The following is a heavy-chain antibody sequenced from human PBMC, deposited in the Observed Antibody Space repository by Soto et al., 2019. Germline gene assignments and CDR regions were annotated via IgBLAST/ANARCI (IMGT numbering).Heavy chain of an antibody. CDR3: ASHALVGLSFDP. J-gene: IGHJ5*02. V-gene: IGHV1-18*04. D-gene: IGHD6-6*01. CDR2: ISAYNGNT. Sequence: GASVKVSCKASGYTFTSYGISWVRQAPGQGIEWMGWISAYNGNTNYAQKLQGRVTMTTDTSTSTAYMELRSLRSDDTAVYYCASHALVGLSFDPWGQGTLVTVSS. CDR1: GYTFTSYG.